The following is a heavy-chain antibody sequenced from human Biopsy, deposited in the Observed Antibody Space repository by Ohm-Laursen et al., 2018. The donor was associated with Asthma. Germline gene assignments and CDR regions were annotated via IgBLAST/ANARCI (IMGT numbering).Heavy chain of an antibody. Sequence: TLSLTCRVSGGYTGSSDHHWAWIRQAPGKGLEWIGFVFWSGSTHYSRSLERRVSISIDTATNEFSMKLWSVTTADTAVCFCARVVSYGDIYFGIDVWGPGNTVVVS. D-gene: IGHD4-17*01. J-gene: IGHJ6*02. CDR3: ARVVSYGDIYFGIDV. CDR2: VFWSGST. CDR1: GGYTGSSDHH. V-gene: IGHV4-30-4*01.